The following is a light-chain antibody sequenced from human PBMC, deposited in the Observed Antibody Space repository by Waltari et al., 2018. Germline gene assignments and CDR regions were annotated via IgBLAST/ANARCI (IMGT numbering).Light chain of an antibody. J-gene: IGKJ5*01. CDR3: QQYANLPHT. Sequence: EMVLTQSPATLSLSPGERATLSCRASQTVSSYLAWYQQKPGQAPRLLIYDASNRANDIPARFSGSGSETDFTFTITSLQPEDIATYHCQQYANLPHTFGQGTRLEIK. V-gene: IGKV3-11*01. CDR1: QTVSSY. CDR2: DAS.